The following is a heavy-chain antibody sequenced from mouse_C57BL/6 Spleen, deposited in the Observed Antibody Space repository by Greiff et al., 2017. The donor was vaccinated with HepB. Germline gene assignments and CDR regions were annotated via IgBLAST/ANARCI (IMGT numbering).Heavy chain of an antibody. CDR2: IYPGDGDT. D-gene: IGHD2-3*01. CDR3: ASDGYYHFAY. V-gene: IGHV1-82*01. CDR1: GYAFSSSW. J-gene: IGHJ3*01. Sequence: QVHVKQPGPELVKPGASVKISCKASGYAFSSSWMNWVKQRPGKGLEWIGRIYPGDGDTNYNGKFKGKATLTVDKSSSTSYMQLSSLTSADSAVYFCASDGYYHFAYWGQGTLVTVSA.